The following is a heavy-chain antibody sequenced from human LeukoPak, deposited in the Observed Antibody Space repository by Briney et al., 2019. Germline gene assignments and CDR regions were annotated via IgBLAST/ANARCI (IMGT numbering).Heavy chain of an antibody. V-gene: IGHV4-4*07. J-gene: IGHJ4*02. CDR3: ARDGSHPWNDALDG. D-gene: IGHD1-1*01. Sequence: IPSETLSLTCTVSGGSISSYYWSWIRHPAGKGRECIGRIYTSGSTNYNPSRKSRVTMSVDTSKNQFSLNLSSGTASDTAVYYCARDGSHPWNDALDGWGQPTLVTVSS. CDR1: GGSISSYY. CDR2: IYTSGST.